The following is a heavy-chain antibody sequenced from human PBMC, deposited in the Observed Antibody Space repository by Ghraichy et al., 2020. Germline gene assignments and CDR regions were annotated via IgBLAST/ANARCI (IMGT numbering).Heavy chain of an antibody. D-gene: IGHD6-13*01. Sequence: SQTLSLTCAVYGGSFSGYYWSWIRQPPGKGLEWIGEINHSGSTNYNPSLKSRVTISVDTSKNQFSLKLSSVTAADTAVYYCARGLRYSSSWYGLDFFDYWGQGTLFTVSS. CDR1: GGSFSGYY. V-gene: IGHV4-34*01. CDR3: ARGLRYSSSWYGLDFFDY. CDR2: INHSGST. J-gene: IGHJ4*02.